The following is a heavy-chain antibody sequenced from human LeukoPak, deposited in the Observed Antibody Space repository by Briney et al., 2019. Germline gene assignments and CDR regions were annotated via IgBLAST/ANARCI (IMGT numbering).Heavy chain of an antibody. CDR2: IIPIFGTA. D-gene: IGHD5-18*01. Sequence: SVKVSCKASGYTFTSYDINWVRQATGQGLEWMGGIIPIFGTANYAQKFQGRVTITADKSTSTAYMELSSLRSEDTAVYYCARDTTRGYSYGLDYWGQGTLVTVSS. CDR1: GYTFTSYD. CDR3: ARDTTRGYSYGLDY. J-gene: IGHJ4*02. V-gene: IGHV1-69*06.